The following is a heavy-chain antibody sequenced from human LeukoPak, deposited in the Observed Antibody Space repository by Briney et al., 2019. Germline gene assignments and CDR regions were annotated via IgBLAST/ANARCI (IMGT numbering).Heavy chain of an antibody. D-gene: IGHD6-13*01. J-gene: IGHJ4*02. CDR3: ARASAAAGNLFDY. V-gene: IGHV5-51*01. CDR2: IYPGDSDT. Sequence: GESLKISCKGSGYRFTSYWIGWVRQMPGKGLEWMGIIYPGDSDTRYSPSFQGQVTISADKSISTAYVQWSSLKASDTAMYYCARASAAAGNLFDYWGQGTLVTVSS. CDR1: GYRFTSYW.